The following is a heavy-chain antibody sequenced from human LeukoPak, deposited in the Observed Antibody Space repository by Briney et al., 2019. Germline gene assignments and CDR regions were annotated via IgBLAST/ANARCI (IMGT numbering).Heavy chain of an antibody. CDR2: MNPNSGNT. V-gene: IGHV1-8*01. J-gene: IGHJ3*02. D-gene: IGHD3-10*01. Sequence: ASVKVSCKASGYTFTSYDINWVRQATGQGLEWMGWMNPNSGNTGYAQKFQGRVTMTRNTSISTAYMELSSLRSEDTAAYYCARPTMVRGVPVGGNAFDIWGQGTMVTVSS. CDR3: ARPTMVRGVPVGGNAFDI. CDR1: GYTFTSYD.